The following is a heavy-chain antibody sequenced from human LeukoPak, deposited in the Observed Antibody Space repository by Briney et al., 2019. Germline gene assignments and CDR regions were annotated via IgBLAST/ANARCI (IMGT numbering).Heavy chain of an antibody. V-gene: IGHV4-59*01. D-gene: IGHD3-22*01. CDR1: GGSMNPYF. CDR2: IYYSGGT. Sequence: SETLSLTCTVSGGSMNPYFWSWIRQPPGKGLEWIGYIYYSGGTSYKASLKSRVTISVDTSKSQFSLRLSSVTAADTAVYYCARVSQDYYDRSGYYYFDFWGLGTLVTVSS. CDR3: ARVSQDYYDRSGYYYFDF. J-gene: IGHJ4*02.